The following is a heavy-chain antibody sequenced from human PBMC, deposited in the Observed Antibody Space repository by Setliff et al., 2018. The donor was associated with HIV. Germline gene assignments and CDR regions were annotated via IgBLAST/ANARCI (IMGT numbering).Heavy chain of an antibody. CDR1: GFIFNNFG. CDR3: ATTEGGYTINSDSSGSRYFDH. Sequence: ASVKVSCKTSGFIFNNFGVTWVRQAPGQGLEWVAWINTEHGGAYYAQNFQGRVSVTRDTSISTVYMELRSLKSDDTAIYYCATTEGGYTINSDSSGSRYFDHWGQGTLVTVSS. D-gene: IGHD3-22*01. J-gene: IGHJ4*02. CDR2: INTEHGGA. V-gene: IGHV1-2*02.